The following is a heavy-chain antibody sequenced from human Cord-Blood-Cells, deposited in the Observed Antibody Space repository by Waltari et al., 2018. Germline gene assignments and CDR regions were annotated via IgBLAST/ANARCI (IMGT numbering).Heavy chain of an antibody. CDR1: GYPLTELS. J-gene: IGHJ4*02. CDR3: ATAFSSSWVLDY. CDR2: FDPEDGET. V-gene: IGHV1-24*01. D-gene: IGHD6-13*01. Sequence: QVQLVQSGAEVKKPGASVKVSCKVSGYPLTELSIPRVRQAPGKGLEWMGGFDPEDGETIYAQKFQGRVTMTEDTSTDTAYMELSSLRSEDTAVYYCATAFSSSWVLDYWGQGTLVTVSS.